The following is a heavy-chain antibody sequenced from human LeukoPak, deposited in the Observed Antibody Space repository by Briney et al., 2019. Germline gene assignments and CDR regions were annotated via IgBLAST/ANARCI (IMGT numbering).Heavy chain of an antibody. CDR3: VRGVPVTPGIDY. J-gene: IGHJ4*02. Sequence: GGSLRLSCAASGFTFSTYCMHWVRQPPGKGLVWVSQICTDGGSIKYADSVRGRFTISRDNAKSTLYLQMNSLRAEDTAVYYCVRGVPVTPGIDYWGQGTLVTVSS. CDR2: ICTDGGSI. V-gene: IGHV3-74*01. D-gene: IGHD2-2*01. CDR1: GFTFSTYC.